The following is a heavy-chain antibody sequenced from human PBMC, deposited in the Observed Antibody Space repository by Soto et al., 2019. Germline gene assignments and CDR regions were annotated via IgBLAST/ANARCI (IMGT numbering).Heavy chain of an antibody. CDR2: IDYSGST. Sequence: SETLSLTCTFSGGSISSGDYYWSWIRQPPGKGLEWIGYIDYSGSTYYNPSLKSRGTISVDTSKNQFSLKLSSVTAAATAVYYGARERPNGASLGPWGKETLVTVAS. V-gene: IGHV4-30-4*01. J-gene: IGHJ5*02. D-gene: IGHD2-8*01. CDR1: GGSISSGDYY. CDR3: ARERPNGASLGP.